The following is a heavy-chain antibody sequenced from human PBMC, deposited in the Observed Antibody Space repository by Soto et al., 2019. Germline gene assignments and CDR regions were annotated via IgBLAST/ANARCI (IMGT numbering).Heavy chain of an antibody. CDR1: GGTFSSYT. Sequence: QVQLVQSGAEVKKPGSSVKVSCKASGGTFSSYTISWVRQAPGQGLEWMGRIIPILGIANYAQKFQGRVTITADKCTSTAYTELSSLRSEDTAVYYCASDCSSTSCHPYYYYYMDVWGKGTTLTVSS. V-gene: IGHV1-69*02. CDR2: IIPILGIA. D-gene: IGHD2-2*01. J-gene: IGHJ6*03. CDR3: ASDCSSTSCHPYYYYYMDV.